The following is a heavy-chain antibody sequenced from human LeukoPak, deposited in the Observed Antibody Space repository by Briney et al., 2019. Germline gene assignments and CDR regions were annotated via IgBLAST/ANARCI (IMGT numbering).Heavy chain of an antibody. Sequence: GGSLRLSCAASGFTFSSYAMSWVRPAAGKGLEWVSYISSSGSTIYYAYAVKGRFTISRDNAKNSQYLQMSSLRDEDTAVYYCATVAMEDWYFDLWGRGTLVTVSS. CDR3: ATVAMEDWYFDL. J-gene: IGHJ2*01. CDR1: GFTFSSYA. D-gene: IGHD5-18*01. V-gene: IGHV3-48*02. CDR2: ISSSGSTI.